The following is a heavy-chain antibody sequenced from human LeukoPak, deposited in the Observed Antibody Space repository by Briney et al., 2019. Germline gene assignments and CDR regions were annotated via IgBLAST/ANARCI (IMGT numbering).Heavy chain of an antibody. Sequence: PSETLSLTCTVSGGSISSYYWSWIRQPPGKGLEWIGYIYYSGSTNYNPSLKSRVTISLDTSRNQFYLKLSSVTAADTAVYYCARHEYGLGSRNWGQGTLVTVSS. CDR2: IYYSGST. J-gene: IGHJ4*02. CDR1: GGSISSYY. V-gene: IGHV4-59*08. D-gene: IGHD3-10*01. CDR3: ARHEYGLGSRN.